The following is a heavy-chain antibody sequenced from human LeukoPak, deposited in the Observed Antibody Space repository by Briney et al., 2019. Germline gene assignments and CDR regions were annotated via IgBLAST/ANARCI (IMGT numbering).Heavy chain of an antibody. Sequence: SXXWXRQAPGXXXXXVSFIYSDNTHYSDSVEGRXTISRDNSXXTRYXQMNSMRAEDTAGYYCVRXXXXXSHPYDYWGQGTLVTVSS. J-gene: IGHJ4*02. CDR2: IYSDNT. CDR3: VRXXXXXSHPYDY. V-gene: IGHV3-53*01. CDR1: S.